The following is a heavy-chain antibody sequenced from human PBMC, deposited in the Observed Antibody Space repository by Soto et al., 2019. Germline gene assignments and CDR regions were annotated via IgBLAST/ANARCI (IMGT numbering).Heavy chain of an antibody. CDR1: GYTFTAYY. CDR2: INPNSGGT. D-gene: IGHD1-26*01. Sequence: QVQLVQSGAEVKKPGASVKVSCKASGYTFTAYYMHWVRQAPGQGLEWMGWINPNSGGTDYAQKFQGLVTMTRDTSISTAYMELSRLRSDDTAVYYCARVWVGTTMLLDYWGQGTLVTVSS. CDR3: ARVWVGTTMLLDY. J-gene: IGHJ4*02. V-gene: IGHV1-2*04.